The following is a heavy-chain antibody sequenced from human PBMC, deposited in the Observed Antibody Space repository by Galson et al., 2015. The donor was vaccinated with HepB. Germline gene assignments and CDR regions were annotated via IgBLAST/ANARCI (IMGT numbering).Heavy chain of an antibody. J-gene: IGHJ4*02. V-gene: IGHV3-9*01. CDR2: IGGNSAYI. CDR3: AKARSTNAYKVFDY. Sequence: SLRLSCAASGFTFDDYAMHWVRQTPGKGLEWVSGIGGNSAYIDYAESVKGRFTISRDNAKNSLYLQMDSLRPEDTALYYCAKARSTNAYKVFDYWGQGILVAVSS. CDR1: GFTFDDYA. D-gene: IGHD5-24*01.